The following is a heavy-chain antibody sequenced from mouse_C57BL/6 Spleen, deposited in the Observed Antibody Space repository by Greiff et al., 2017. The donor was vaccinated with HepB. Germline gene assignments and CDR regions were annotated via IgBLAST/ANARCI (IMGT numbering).Heavy chain of an antibody. J-gene: IGHJ2*01. D-gene: IGHD1-1*01. CDR2: IYPGDGDT. V-gene: IGHV1-82*01. Sequence: VQLQESGPELVKPGASVKISCKASGYAFSSSWMNWVKQRPGKGLEWIGRIYPGDGDTNYNGKFKGKATLTADKSSSTAYMQLSSLTSEDSAVYFCARGATVVATNDYWGQGTTLTVSS. CDR1: GYAFSSSW. CDR3: ARGATVVATNDY.